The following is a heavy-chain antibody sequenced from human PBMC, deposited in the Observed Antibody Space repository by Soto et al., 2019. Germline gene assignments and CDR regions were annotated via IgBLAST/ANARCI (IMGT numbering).Heavy chain of an antibody. D-gene: IGHD3-16*01. CDR2: IYSSGNT. J-gene: IGHJ4*02. V-gene: IGHV3-53*02. Sequence: EVQLVETGGGLIQPGGSLRLSCAVSGFTVRSNYMNWVRQAPGKGLVWVSVIYSSGNTYYADSVKGRFTLSRDTSNNTVFLQMNSLRAEHTAVYYCARVSSPFGYWGQGTLVTVSS. CDR3: ARVSSPFGY. CDR1: GFTVRSNY.